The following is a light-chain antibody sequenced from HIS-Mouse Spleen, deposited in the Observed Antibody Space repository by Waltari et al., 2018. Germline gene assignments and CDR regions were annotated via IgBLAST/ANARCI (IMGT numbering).Light chain of an antibody. V-gene: IGLV3-21*03. CDR1: NIGSKS. J-gene: IGLJ1*01. Sequence: SYVLTQPPSVSVAPGKTARITCGGNNIGSKSVHWYQQKPGQAPVLVVYDDSDRPSGIPERFSGANSRNTATLTISRVEAGDEADYYCQVWDSSSDHPYVFGTGTKVTVL. CDR3: QVWDSSSDHPYV. CDR2: DDS.